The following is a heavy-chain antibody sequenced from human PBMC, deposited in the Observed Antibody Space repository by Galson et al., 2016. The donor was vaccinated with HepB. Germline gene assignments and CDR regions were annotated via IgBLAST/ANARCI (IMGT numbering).Heavy chain of an antibody. J-gene: IGHJ5*02. CDR1: GFTFSSYA. D-gene: IGHD2-2*01. Sequence: SLRLSCAASGFTFSSYARTWVRQAQGQGLEWVSAILGSGDRTYYADSVKGRFPISRDNSKHTLHLQMNSLRAEDTAVDYCAKMGGCCSSATRYRADRWGQGTLVTVSS. CDR2: ILGSGDRT. CDR3: AKMGGCCSSATRYRADR. V-gene: IGHV3-23*01.